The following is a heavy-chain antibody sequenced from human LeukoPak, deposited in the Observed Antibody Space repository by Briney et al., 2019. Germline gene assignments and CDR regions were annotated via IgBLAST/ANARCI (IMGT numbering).Heavy chain of an antibody. Sequence: PSETLSLTCAVYGGSFSGYYWSWIRQPPGKGLEWIGEINYSGNTNYNPSLKSRVTILVDTSKNQFSLKLSSVTAADTAVYYCASIVRVTNWFDPWGQGTLVTVSS. CDR1: GGSFSGYY. V-gene: IGHV4-34*01. J-gene: IGHJ5*02. CDR3: ASIVRVTNWFDP. CDR2: INYSGNT. D-gene: IGHD1-26*01.